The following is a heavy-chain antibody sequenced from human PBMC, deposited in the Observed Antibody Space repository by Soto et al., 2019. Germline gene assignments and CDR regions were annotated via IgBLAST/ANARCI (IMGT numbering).Heavy chain of an antibody. V-gene: IGHV2-5*04. CDR1: GFSLNTSGVG. Sequence: QITLKESGPTLVKPTQTLTLTCTFSGFSLNTSGVGVGWIRQSPGKALEWLTLIFWNDDKRHSPSLKSRLTIAKDTFKNQVVLTNTHMDPVDTGTYFCGTRARSSRGEFGHWGQGTLVTVSS. CDR3: GTRARSSRGEFGH. J-gene: IGHJ4*02. CDR2: IFWNDDK. D-gene: IGHD3-10*01.